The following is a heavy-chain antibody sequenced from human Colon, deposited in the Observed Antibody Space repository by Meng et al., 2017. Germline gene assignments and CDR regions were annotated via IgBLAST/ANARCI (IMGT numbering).Heavy chain of an antibody. CDR1: GFTFSSYA. V-gene: IGHV3-30*01. Sequence: WGSLRLSCAASGFTFSSYAMHWVRQAPGKGLEWVEVISYDGSNKYYADFVKGRFTVSRDNSKNTLYLQMNRVGAEDTDVYYCASLPSMVDAILGPYYFDYWGQGTLVTVSS. CDR2: ISYDGSNK. D-gene: IGHD2-8*01. J-gene: IGHJ4*02. CDR3: ASLPSMVDAILGPYYFDY.